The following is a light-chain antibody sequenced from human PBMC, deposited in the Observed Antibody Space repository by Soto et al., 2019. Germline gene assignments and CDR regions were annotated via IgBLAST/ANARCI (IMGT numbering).Light chain of an antibody. CDR2: KVS. V-gene: IGLV2-14*03. CDR3: ISEIEITNPHSG. Sequence: QSALTQPASVSGSPGQSITISCTGTSSYVCHPYNYVSWYQQHPGKAPTLLIFKVSTRPSGISGRFSGSKSGNTASLTISGLQAEDEADYYCISEIEITNPHSGLGGGTKLTV. CDR1: SSYVCHPYNY. J-gene: IGLJ2*01.